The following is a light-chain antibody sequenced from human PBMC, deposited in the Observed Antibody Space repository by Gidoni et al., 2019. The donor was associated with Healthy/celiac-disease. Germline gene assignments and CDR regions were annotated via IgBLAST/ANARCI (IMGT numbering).Light chain of an antibody. J-gene: IGKJ2*03. CDR3: QQYNNWPG. CDR2: GAS. CDR1: QSVSSN. V-gene: IGKV3-15*01. Sequence: ELVMTQSPATPSVSPGERATLSCRASQSVSSNLAWYQQKPGQAPRLLIYGASTRATGIPARFSGSGSGTEFTLTISSLQSEDFAVYYCQQYNNWPGFGQGTKLEIK.